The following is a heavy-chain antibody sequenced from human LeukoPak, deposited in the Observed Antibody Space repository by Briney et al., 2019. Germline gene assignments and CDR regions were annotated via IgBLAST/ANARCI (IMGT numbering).Heavy chain of an antibody. CDR2: IANDGSNE. V-gene: IGHV3-30*04. D-gene: IGHD2-15*01. Sequence: GRSLRLSCAASGFTFSSYAMHWVRQAPGKGLEWVAVIANDGSNEYYADSVKGRFTISRDNSKNTLCLQMNSLRAEDTAVYYCAKGISGSCYSGSNYWGQGTLVTVSS. J-gene: IGHJ4*02. CDR1: GFTFSSYA. CDR3: AKGISGSCYSGSNY.